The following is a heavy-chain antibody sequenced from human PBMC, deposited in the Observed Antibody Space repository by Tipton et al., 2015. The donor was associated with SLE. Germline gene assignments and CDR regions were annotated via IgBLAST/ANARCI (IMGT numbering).Heavy chain of an antibody. D-gene: IGHD2-2*01. CDR3: ARRQSSSWSHFDY. Sequence: TLSLTCSVSGDSVDSNNVYWTWVRQPPGKGLEWIAAIYYYTGNTFYTPSLKSRISISIDTSKNQFSLILNSVTAADTAVYYCARRQSSSWSHFDYWGQGTLVTVSS. CDR1: GDSVDSNNVY. V-gene: IGHV4-39*07. J-gene: IGHJ4*02. CDR2: IYYYTGNT.